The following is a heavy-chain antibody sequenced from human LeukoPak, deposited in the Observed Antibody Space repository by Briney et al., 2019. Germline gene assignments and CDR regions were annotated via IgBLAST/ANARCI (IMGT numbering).Heavy chain of an antibody. CDR2: IYYSGST. CDR1: VGSINDYY. D-gene: IGHD2-2*01. CDR3: ARDRCSSRSCYLTITQKGYTDI. V-gene: IGHV4-59*01. J-gene: IGHJ2*01. Sequence: SETLSLTCTVSVGSINDYYWSWIRQPPGKGLEWIGYIYYSGSTNYNPSLKSRVTISLDTSKNQFSLKLSSVTAGDTAVYYCARDRCSSRSCYLTITQKGYTDIWRRGRVVTDSS.